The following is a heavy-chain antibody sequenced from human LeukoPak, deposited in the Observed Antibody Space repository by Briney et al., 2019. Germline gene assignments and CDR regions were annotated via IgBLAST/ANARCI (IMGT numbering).Heavy chain of an antibody. Sequence: ASLKASRKASRYTFTGYYMHWMLKAPGQGLEWMEWINPNSGGTNYAQKFQGMVTMTRDTSTSTAYMELSRLRSDDTTVYYCARDLGYGDYVFDYWGQGTLVTVSS. CDR2: INPNSGGT. V-gene: IGHV1-2*02. D-gene: IGHD4-17*01. CDR3: ARDLGYGDYVFDY. J-gene: IGHJ4*02. CDR1: RYTFTGYY.